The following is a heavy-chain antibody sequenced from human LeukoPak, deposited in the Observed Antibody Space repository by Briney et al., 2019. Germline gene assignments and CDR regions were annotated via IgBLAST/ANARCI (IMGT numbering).Heavy chain of an antibody. Sequence: GGSLRLSCAASGFTFSSYWMSWVRQAPGKGLEWVANIKQDGSEKYYVDSVKGRFTISRDNAKNSLYLQMNSLRAEDTALYYCAKDRRHSSYFDYWGQGTLVTVSS. CDR2: IKQDGSEK. J-gene: IGHJ4*02. CDR1: GFTFSSYW. CDR3: AKDRRHSSYFDY. D-gene: IGHD3-3*02. V-gene: IGHV3-7*03.